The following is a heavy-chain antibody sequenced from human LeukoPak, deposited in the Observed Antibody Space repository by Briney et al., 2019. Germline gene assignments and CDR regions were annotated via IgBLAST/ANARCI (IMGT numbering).Heavy chain of an antibody. J-gene: IGHJ5*02. CDR1: GGTFSSYA. CDR2: IIPILGIA. V-gene: IGHV1-69*04. D-gene: IGHD6-13*01. Sequence: ASVKVSCKASGGTFSSYAISWVRQAPGQGLEWMGRIIPILGIANYAQKFQGRVTITADKSTSTAYMELSSLRSEDTAVYYCAREGVVRGSSWLAQYNWFDPWGQGTLVTVSS. CDR3: AREGVVRGSSWLAQYNWFDP.